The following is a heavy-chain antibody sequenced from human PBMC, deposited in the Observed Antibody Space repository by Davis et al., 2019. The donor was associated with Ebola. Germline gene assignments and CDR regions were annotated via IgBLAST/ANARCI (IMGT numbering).Heavy chain of an antibody. CDR2: IYSGDSDT. CDR1: GYSFTSYW. J-gene: IGHJ2*01. D-gene: IGHD3-10*01. Sequence: GESLKISCKGSGYSFTSYWISWVRQMPGKGLEWMGIIYSGDSDTRYRPSFEGQVTISVDRSINTAYLQWSSLKASDSAMYYCARLYGPGHYLNWYFNLWGRGTLVTVSS. V-gene: IGHV5-51*01. CDR3: ARLYGPGHYLNWYFNL.